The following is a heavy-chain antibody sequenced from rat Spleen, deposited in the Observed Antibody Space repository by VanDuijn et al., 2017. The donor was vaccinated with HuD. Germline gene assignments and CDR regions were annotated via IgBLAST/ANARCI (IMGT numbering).Heavy chain of an antibody. J-gene: IGHJ2*01. CDR3: ARGVYYGLLLGY. Sequence: QVQLKESGPGLMQPSETLSLTCTVSGFSLTSNGVGWVRQPLGKGLVWMGTIWAGGSTNYNSAVQSRLSISRDTSKSQVLLKMNSLQTEDTAMYFCARGVYYGLLLGYWGQGVMVTVSS. V-gene: IGHV2-72*01. CDR1: GFSLTSNG. CDR2: IWAGGST. D-gene: IGHD1-6*01.